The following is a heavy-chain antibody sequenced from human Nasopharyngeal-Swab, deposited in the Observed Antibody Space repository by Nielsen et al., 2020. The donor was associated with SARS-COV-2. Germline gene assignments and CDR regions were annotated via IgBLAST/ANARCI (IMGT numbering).Heavy chain of an antibody. Sequence: GGSLRLSCAASGFTFDDYAMHWVRHAPGKGLEWVSGISWNSGSIGYADSVKGRFTISRDNAKNSLYLQMNSLRAEDTALYYCAKDTVIAVAGNFDYWGQGTLVTVSS. J-gene: IGHJ4*02. V-gene: IGHV3-9*01. CDR3: AKDTVIAVAGNFDY. CDR1: GFTFDDYA. CDR2: ISWNSGSI. D-gene: IGHD6-19*01.